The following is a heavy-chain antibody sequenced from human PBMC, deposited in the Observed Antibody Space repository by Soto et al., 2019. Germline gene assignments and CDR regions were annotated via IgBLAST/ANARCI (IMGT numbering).Heavy chain of an antibody. D-gene: IGHD4-17*01. CDR1: GGSISSGDYY. Sequence: SETLSLTCPVSGGSISSGDYYWSWIRQPPGKGLEWIGYIYYSGSTYYNPSLKSRVTISVDTSKNQFSLKLSSVTAADTAVYYCARDRGPRTTVTTGDYYYYGMDVWGQGTTVTLSS. J-gene: IGHJ6*02. CDR2: IYYSGST. V-gene: IGHV4-30-4*01. CDR3: ARDRGPRTTVTTGDYYYYGMDV.